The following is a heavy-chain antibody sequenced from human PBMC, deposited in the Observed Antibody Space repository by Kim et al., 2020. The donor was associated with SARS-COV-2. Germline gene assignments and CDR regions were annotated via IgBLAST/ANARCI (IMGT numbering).Heavy chain of an antibody. V-gene: IGHV3-11*06. D-gene: IGHD2-15*01. J-gene: IGHJ4*02. CDR3: ARRCSGGSCYPFDY. Sequence: GYVKGRFTNSRDNAKDSLYLQMNSLGAEDTAVYYCARRCSGGSCYPFDYWGQGTLVTVSS.